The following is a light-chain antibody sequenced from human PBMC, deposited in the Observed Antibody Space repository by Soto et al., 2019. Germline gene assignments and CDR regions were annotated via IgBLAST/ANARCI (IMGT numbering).Light chain of an antibody. CDR1: SSNIGAGYD. CDR3: RSYDSSLSAVV. V-gene: IGLV1-40*01. Sequence: QSVLTQPPSVSGAPGQRVTISCTGSSSNIGAGYDVHWYQQLPGTAPKLLIYGNSNRPSGVPDRFSGSKSGTSASLAITGLQAEDEGDYYCRSYDSSLSAVVFGGGTKVTVL. CDR2: GNS. J-gene: IGLJ2*01.